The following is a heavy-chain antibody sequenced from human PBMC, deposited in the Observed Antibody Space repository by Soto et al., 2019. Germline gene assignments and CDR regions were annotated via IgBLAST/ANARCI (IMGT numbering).Heavy chain of an antibody. CDR1: GYTFTSYY. J-gene: IGHJ4*02. V-gene: IGHV1-46*01. CDR2: INPSGGST. CDR3: ARWKKSLCFGEPLPSDYFDY. D-gene: IGHD3-10*01. Sequence: QVQLVQSGAEVKKPGASVKVSCKASGYTFTSYYMHWVRQAPGQGLEWMGIINPSGGSTSYAQKFQGRVTMTRDTSTSTVYMELSSLRSEDTAVYYCARWKKSLCFGEPLPSDYFDYLGQGTLVTVSS.